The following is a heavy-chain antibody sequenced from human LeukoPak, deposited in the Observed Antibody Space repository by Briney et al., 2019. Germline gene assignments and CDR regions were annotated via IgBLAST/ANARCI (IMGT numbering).Heavy chain of an antibody. CDR2: ISAYNGNT. Sequence: ASVKVPCKASGYTFTSYGISWVRQAPGQGLEWMGWISAYNGNTNYAQKFQGRVTMTTDTSTSTAYMELRSLRSGDTAVYYCASELYGSGSHSWGQGTLVTVSS. D-gene: IGHD3-10*01. CDR3: ASELYGSGSHS. J-gene: IGHJ4*02. CDR1: GYTFTSYG. V-gene: IGHV1-18*01.